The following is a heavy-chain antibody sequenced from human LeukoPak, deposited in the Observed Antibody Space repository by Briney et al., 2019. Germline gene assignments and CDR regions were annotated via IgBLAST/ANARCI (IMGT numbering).Heavy chain of an antibody. CDR2: IYHSGST. CDR3: ARGFYGSGSYSSPGFHAFDM. D-gene: IGHD3-10*01. CDR1: GGSISSNNW. Sequence: SGTLSLTCAVSGGSISSNNWWSWVRQPPGKGLEWIGEIYHSGSTDYNPSLESRVTISVDKSNYQFSLKLSSVTAADTAVYYCARGFYGSGSYSSPGFHAFDMWGQGTMVTVSS. J-gene: IGHJ3*02. V-gene: IGHV4-4*02.